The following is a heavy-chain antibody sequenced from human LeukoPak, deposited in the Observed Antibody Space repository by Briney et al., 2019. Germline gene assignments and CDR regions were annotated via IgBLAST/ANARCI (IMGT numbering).Heavy chain of an antibody. V-gene: IGHV4-34*01. CDR3: ARGRYSYGHYYYYMDV. CDR1: GGSFSGYY. Sequence: PSETLSLTCAVYGGSFSGYYWSWIRQPPGKGLEWIGEINHSGSTNYNPSLKSRVTISVDTSKNQFSLKLSSVTAADTAVYYCARGRYSYGHYYYYMDVWGKGTTVTVSS. CDR2: INHSGST. D-gene: IGHD5-18*01. J-gene: IGHJ6*03.